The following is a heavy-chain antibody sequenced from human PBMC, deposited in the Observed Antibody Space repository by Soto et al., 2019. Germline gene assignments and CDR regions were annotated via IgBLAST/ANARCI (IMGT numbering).Heavy chain of an antibody. CDR3: ARGSYSISSFWFDP. V-gene: IGHV3-53*01. J-gene: IGHJ5*02. CDR1: GFTVSSSY. Sequence: EVQLVESGGGLIQPGGSLRLSCAASGFTVSSSYMTWVRQAPGKGLEWVSVIYFSGTTYYADSVKGRFSISRDNSKNTLYLQTNSLRPEDTAMYYCARGSYSISSFWFDPWGQGTLVTVSS. CDR2: IYFSGTT. D-gene: IGHD6-6*01.